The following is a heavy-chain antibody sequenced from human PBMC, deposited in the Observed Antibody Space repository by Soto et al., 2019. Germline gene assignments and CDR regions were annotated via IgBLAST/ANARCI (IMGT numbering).Heavy chain of an antibody. CDR3: ARTGSAAAGLYYFDY. D-gene: IGHD6-13*01. V-gene: IGHV4-59*01. J-gene: IGHJ4*02. Sequence: SETLSLTCTVSGGSISSYYWSWIRQPPGKGLEWIGYIYYSGSTNYNPSLKSRVTISVDTSKSQFSLKLSSVTAADTAVYYCARTGSAAAGLYYFDYWGQGTLVTVSS. CDR2: IYYSGST. CDR1: GGSISSYY.